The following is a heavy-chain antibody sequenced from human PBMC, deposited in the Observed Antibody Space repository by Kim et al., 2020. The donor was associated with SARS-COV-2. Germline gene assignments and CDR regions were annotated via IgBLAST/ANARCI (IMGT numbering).Heavy chain of an antibody. CDR1: GYTFTGYG. V-gene: IGHV1-18*01. CDR3: ARDGVGWSHLDS. J-gene: IGHJ4*02. CDR2: ISGYDGKT. Sequence: ASVKVSCKASGYTFTGYGISWVRQAPGQGLEWMGWISGYDGKTDYAKKVQGRVTMTTDTSTSTAFLALRRLRNDDTAVYYCARDGVGWSHLDSWGLGSLV. D-gene: IGHD6-19*01.